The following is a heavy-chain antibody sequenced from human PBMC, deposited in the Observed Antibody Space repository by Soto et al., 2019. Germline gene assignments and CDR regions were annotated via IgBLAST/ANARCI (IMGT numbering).Heavy chain of an antibody. CDR2: IYHCGHT. Sequence: SETLSLTCAVSGDSISSSNWWSWVRQPPGKGLEWIGQIYHCGHTNYNPSLQSRFTRSVDKSKNQFSLKLSSVTTADKAVYYCARVFTPNIAADGPFDYWGQGTLVTVSS. CDR3: ARVFTPNIAADGPFDY. J-gene: IGHJ4*02. V-gene: IGHV4-4*02. CDR1: GDSISSSNW. D-gene: IGHD6-13*01.